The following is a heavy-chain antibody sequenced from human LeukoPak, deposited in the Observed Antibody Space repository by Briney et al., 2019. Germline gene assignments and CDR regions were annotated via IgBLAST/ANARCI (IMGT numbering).Heavy chain of an antibody. V-gene: IGHV4-38-2*01. CDR3: ARLGTGYSSSWTGYFDY. D-gene: IGHD6-13*01. CDR2: IYHSGST. Sequence: PSETLSLTCAVSGYSISSGYYWGWIRQPPGKGLAWIGSIYHSGSTYYNPSLKSRVTISVDTSKNQFSLKLSSVTAADTAVYYCARLGTGYSSSWTGYFDYWGQGTLVTVSS. J-gene: IGHJ4*02. CDR1: GYSISSGYY.